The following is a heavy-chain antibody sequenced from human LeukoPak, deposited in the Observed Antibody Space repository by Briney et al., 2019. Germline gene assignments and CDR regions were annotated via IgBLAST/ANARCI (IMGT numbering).Heavy chain of an antibody. D-gene: IGHD6-19*01. CDR2: IYYSGST. V-gene: IGHV4-39*01. Sequence: SETLSLTCTVSGGSISSSSYYWGWIRQPPGKGLEWIGSIYYSGSTYYNPSLESRVTISVDTSKNQFSLKLSSATAADTAVYYCARHSTSGQWLALYFDYWGQGTLVTVSS. CDR3: ARHSTSGQWLALYFDY. J-gene: IGHJ4*02. CDR1: GGSISSSSYY.